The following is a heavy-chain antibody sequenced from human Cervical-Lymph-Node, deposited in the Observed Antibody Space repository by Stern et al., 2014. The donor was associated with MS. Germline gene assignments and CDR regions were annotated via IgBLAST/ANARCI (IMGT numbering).Heavy chain of an antibody. D-gene: IGHD6-19*01. CDR1: GFTFSNYD. J-gene: IGHJ4*02. V-gene: IGHV3-13*01. Sequence: EVQLVESGGGLVQPGSSLRLSCAASGFTFSNYDMHWVRQVTGKGLEWVSAITTRGDKTYPVFVKGRFTISRENAKNSLYLQMNSLTVGDTAVYYCARVAVAGMCDYWGPGTLVTGSS. CDR3: ARVAVAGMCDY. CDR2: ITTRGDK.